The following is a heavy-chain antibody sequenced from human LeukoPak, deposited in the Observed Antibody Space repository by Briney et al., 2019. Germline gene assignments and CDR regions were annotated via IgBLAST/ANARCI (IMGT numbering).Heavy chain of an antibody. CDR1: GDSISSGSYY. V-gene: IGHV4-61*02. CDR3: ARAGVLRFLEWLPYFDY. D-gene: IGHD3-3*01. Sequence: SETLSLTCTVSGDSISSGSYYWSWIRQPAGKGLEWIGRIYTSGSTNYNPSLKSRVTISVDTSKNQFSLKLSSVTAADTAVYYSARAGVLRFLEWLPYFDYWGQGTLVTVSS. CDR2: IYTSGST. J-gene: IGHJ4*02.